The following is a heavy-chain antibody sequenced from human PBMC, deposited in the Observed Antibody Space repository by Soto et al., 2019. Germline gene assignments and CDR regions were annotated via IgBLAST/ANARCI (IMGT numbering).Heavy chain of an antibody. D-gene: IGHD3-3*01. CDR2: INACNGNT. CDR3: AGGPFSYDFWSGYYTPPYYYGMDV. CDR1: GYTFTSYA. J-gene: IGHJ6*02. V-gene: IGHV1-3*01. Sequence: GASVKVSCKASGYTFTSYAMHWVRQAPGQRLEWMGWINACNGNTKYSQKFQGRVTITRDTSASTAYMELSSLRSEDTAVYYCAGGPFSYDFWSGYYTPPYYYGMDVWGQGPTVTVSS.